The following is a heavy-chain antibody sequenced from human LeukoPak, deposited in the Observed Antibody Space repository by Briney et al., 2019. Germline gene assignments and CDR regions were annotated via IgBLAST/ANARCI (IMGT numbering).Heavy chain of an antibody. V-gene: IGHV1-2*06. D-gene: IGHD3-3*01. CDR3: ARVDTIYQFDY. J-gene: IGHJ4*02. CDR2: INPNSGGT. Sequence: ASVKVSCKASGYTFTGYYMHWVRQAPGQGLEWMGRINPNSGGTNYAQKFQGRVTMTRDTSISTAYMELSRLRSDDTAVYYCARVDTIYQFDYWAREPWSPSPQ. CDR1: GYTFTGYY.